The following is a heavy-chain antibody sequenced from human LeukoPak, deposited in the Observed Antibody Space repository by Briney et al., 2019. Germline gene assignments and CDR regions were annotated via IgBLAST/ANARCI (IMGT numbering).Heavy chain of an antibody. J-gene: IGHJ4*02. V-gene: IGHV3-7*01. CDR3: ARVHKESSSWAH. D-gene: IGHD6-13*01. Sequence: RPGGSLRLSCAGSGFTLSDYWMSWVRQAPGKGLEWVANIKQDGSEKYYVDSVKGRFTISRDNAKNSLYLQMNSLRVEDTAVYSCARVHKESSSWAHWGQGTLVTVSS. CDR1: GFTLSDYW. CDR2: IKQDGSEK.